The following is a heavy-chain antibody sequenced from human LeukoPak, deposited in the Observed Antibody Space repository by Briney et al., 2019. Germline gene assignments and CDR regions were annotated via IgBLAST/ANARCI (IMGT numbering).Heavy chain of an antibody. V-gene: IGHV4-59*01. J-gene: IGHJ4*02. D-gene: IGHD3-3*01. CDR2: IYYSGST. CDR3: ARTSGYYDYFDY. CDR1: GFTFSSYG. Sequence: GSLRLSCAASGFTFSSYGMNWVRQPPGKGLEWIGYIYYSGSTNYNPSLKSRVTISVDTSKNQFSLKLSSVTAADTAVYYCARTSGYYDYFDYWGQGTLVTVSS.